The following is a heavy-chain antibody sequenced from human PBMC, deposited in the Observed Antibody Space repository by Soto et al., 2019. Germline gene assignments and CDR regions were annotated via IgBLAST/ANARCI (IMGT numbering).Heavy chain of an antibody. CDR1: GGSFSGYY. Sequence: SETLSLTCAVYGGSFSGYYWTWIRQPPGKGLEWIGEINHTGRSSYNPSLKSRVTISVDTSKDQFSLKLTSVTAADEALYYCARGLGTFDPWGQGTLVTVYS. D-gene: IGHD3-10*01. CDR2: INHTGRS. V-gene: IGHV4-34*01. J-gene: IGHJ5*02. CDR3: ARGLGTFDP.